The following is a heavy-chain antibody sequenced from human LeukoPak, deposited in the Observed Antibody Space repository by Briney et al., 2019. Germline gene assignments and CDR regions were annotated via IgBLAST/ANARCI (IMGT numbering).Heavy chain of an antibody. J-gene: IGHJ4*02. CDR2: INPNSAGT. CDR1: GYTFTGYY. V-gene: IGHV1-2*02. CDR3: ASGYTSGWTETPFDY. Sequence: ASVKVSCKASGYTFTGYYMHWVRQAPGHGLEWMGWINPNSAGTNYAQKFQGRVIMTRDTSISTAYMELSRLRSDDTAVYYCASGYTSGWTETPFDYWGQGTLVTVSS. D-gene: IGHD6-19*01.